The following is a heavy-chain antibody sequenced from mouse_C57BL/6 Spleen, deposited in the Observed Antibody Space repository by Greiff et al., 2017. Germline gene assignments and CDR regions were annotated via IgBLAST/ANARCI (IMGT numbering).Heavy chain of an antibody. V-gene: IGHV1-63*01. CDR1: GYTFTNYW. CDR2: IYPGGGYT. Sequence: QVQLQQSGAELVRPGTSVKMSCKASGYTFTNYWIGWAKQRPGHGLEWIGDIYPGGGYTNYNEKVKGKATLTADKSASTAYMQFSSLTSEDSAIYYCARGDDYYGLDYWGQGTTLTVSS. CDR3: ARGDDYYGLDY. D-gene: IGHD1-1*01. J-gene: IGHJ2*01.